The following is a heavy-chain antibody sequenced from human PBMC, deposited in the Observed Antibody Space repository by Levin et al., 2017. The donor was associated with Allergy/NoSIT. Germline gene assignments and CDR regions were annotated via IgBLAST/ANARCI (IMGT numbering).Heavy chain of an antibody. CDR1: GYTFNHYG. CDR3: ARGQGGYESFDY. Sequence: GESLKISCKTSGYTFNHYGIDWVRQAPGQGLEWVGWISPDNGHADYAQKLQGRVTMTTDRATTTAYLELKCLTSVDTAVYYCARGQGGYESFDYWGLGTLVTVSS. CDR2: ISPDNGHA. J-gene: IGHJ4*02. V-gene: IGHV1-18*01. D-gene: IGHD5-12*01.